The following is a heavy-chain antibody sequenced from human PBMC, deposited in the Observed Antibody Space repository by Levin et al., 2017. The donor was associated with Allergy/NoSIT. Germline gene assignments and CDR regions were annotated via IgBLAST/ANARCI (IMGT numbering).Heavy chain of an antibody. V-gene: IGHV3-30*04. Sequence: PGGSLRLSCAASGFTFSSYAMHWVRQAPGKGLEWVAVISYDGSNEYYADSVKGRFTISRDYSKNTLYLQMNSLRAEDTAVYYCARGKDGYNFFDYWGQGTLVTVSS. J-gene: IGHJ4*02. CDR3: ARGKDGYNFFDY. D-gene: IGHD5-24*01. CDR2: ISYDGSNE. CDR1: GFTFSSYA.